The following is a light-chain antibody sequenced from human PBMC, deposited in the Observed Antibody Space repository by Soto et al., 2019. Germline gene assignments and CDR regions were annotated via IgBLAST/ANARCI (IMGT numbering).Light chain of an antibody. CDR2: GAS. J-gene: IGKJ1*01. CDR3: QKYNSAPWT. V-gene: IGKV1-27*01. Sequence: DIQMTQSPSSLSASVGDRVTITCRASQGISNYLAWYQQRPGKVPKLLIYGASTLQSGVPSRFSGSGSGTDFTLTISSLQPEDVATYYYQKYNSAPWTFAQGTKVEIK. CDR1: QGISNY.